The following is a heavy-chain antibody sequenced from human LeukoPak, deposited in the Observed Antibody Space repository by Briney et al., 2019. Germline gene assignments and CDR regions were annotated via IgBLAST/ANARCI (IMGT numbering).Heavy chain of an antibody. CDR1: GGSITSSSYY. CDR2: IYYSGNT. Sequence: PSETLSLTCTVSGGSITSSSYYWGWIRQPPGEGLEWIGSIYYSGNTYYNPSLKSRVTISVDTSKNQFSLRLSSVTAADTAVYYCARPNWNDLHFDYWGHGTLVTVSS. D-gene: IGHD1-1*01. V-gene: IGHV4-39*07. CDR3: ARPNWNDLHFDY. J-gene: IGHJ4*01.